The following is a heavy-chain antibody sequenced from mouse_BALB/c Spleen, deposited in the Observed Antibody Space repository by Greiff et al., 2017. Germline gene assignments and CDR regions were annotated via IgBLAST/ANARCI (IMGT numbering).Heavy chain of an antibody. CDR1: GYSFTTYP. CDR3: ARNYYDVGFAY. J-gene: IGHJ3*01. CDR2: FHPYNDDT. D-gene: IGHD1-1*01. Sequence: QVQLQQSGAELVKPGASVKMSCKAFGYSFTTYPIEWMKQNHGKSLEWIGNFHPYNDDTSYNEKFKGKAKLTVDKSSSTVYLELSRLTSDDSAVYYCARNYYDVGFAYWGQGTLVTVSA. V-gene: IGHV1-47*01.